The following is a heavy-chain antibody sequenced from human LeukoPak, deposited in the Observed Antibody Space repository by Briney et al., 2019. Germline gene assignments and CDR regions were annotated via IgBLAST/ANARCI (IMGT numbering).Heavy chain of an antibody. Sequence: ASVKVSCKASGYTFTSYGISWVRQAPGQGLEWMGWISAYNGNTNYAQKLQGRVTMTTDTSTSTAYMELRSLRSDDTAVYYCARRTDFWSGYYGLDYWGQGTLVTVSS. CDR3: ARRTDFWSGYYGLDY. J-gene: IGHJ4*02. CDR1: GYTFTSYG. D-gene: IGHD3-3*01. V-gene: IGHV1-18*01. CDR2: ISAYNGNT.